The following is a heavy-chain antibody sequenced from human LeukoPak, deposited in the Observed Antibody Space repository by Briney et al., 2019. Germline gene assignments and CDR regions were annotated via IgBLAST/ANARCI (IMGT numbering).Heavy chain of an antibody. Sequence: SETLSLTCTVSGGSISSYYWSWIRQPPGKGLEWIGYIYYSGSTNYNPSLKSRVTISVDTSKNQFSLKLSSVTAADTAVYYCAISYDFWSGYIPGYWGQGTLVTVSS. CDR3: AISYDFWSGYIPGY. J-gene: IGHJ4*02. CDR2: IYYSGST. V-gene: IGHV4-59*01. D-gene: IGHD3-3*01. CDR1: GGSISSYY.